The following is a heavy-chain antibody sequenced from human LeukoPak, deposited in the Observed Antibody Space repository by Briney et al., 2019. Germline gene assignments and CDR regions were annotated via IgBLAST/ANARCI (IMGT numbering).Heavy chain of an antibody. CDR3: TRDPRGSYGPDAFDI. V-gene: IGHV3-49*04. D-gene: IGHD1-26*01. CDR2: IRSKAYGGTT. J-gene: IGHJ3*02. Sequence: PGGSLRLSCTASGFTFGDYAMGWVRQAPGKGLEWVGFIRSKAYGGTTEYAASVKGRFMISRDDSKSIAYLQMNSLKTEDTAVYYCTRDPRGSYGPDAFDIWGQGTVVTVSS. CDR1: GFTFGDYA.